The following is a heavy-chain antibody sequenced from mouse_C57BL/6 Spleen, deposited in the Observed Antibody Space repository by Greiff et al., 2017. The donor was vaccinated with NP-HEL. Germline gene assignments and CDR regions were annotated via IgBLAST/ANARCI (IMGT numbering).Heavy chain of an antibody. CDR3: TKIYYGNGFAY. CDR2: IDPETGGT. J-gene: IGHJ3*01. CDR1: GYTFTDYE. Sequence: QVHVKQSGAELVRPGASVTLSCKASGYTFTDYEMHWVKQTPVHGLEWIGAIDPETGGTAYNQKFKGKAILTADKSSSTAYMELRSLTSEDSAVYYCTKIYYGNGFAYWGQGTLVTVSA. D-gene: IGHD2-1*01. V-gene: IGHV1-15*01.